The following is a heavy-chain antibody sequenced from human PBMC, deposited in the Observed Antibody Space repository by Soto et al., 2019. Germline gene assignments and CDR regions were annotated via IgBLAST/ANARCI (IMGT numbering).Heavy chain of an antibody. J-gene: IGHJ6*02. Sequence: SVKVSFKASGYTFTSYDINWVRQATGQGLEWMGWMNPNSGNTGYAQKFQGRVTMTRNTSISTAYMELSSLRSEDTAVYYCARGGSYYYYYYGTDVWGQGTTVTVSS. CDR3: ARGGSYYYYYYGTDV. V-gene: IGHV1-8*01. CDR2: MNPNSGNT. D-gene: IGHD1-26*01. CDR1: GYTFTSYD.